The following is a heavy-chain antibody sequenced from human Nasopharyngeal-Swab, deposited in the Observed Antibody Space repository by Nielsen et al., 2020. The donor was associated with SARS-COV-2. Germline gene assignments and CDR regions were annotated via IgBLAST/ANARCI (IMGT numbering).Heavy chain of an antibody. J-gene: IGHJ4*02. D-gene: IGHD3-16*01. CDR1: GFTFSTYW. CDR3: TRSFGGASEY. Sequence: GGSLRLSCAASGFTFSTYWMHWVRQAPGKGLVWVSRTNTDGSSTDYADSVKGRFTIPRDNAKNTLYLQMNSLRAEDTAVYYCTRSFGGASEYWGQGTLVTVSS. CDR2: TNTDGSST. V-gene: IGHV3-74*01.